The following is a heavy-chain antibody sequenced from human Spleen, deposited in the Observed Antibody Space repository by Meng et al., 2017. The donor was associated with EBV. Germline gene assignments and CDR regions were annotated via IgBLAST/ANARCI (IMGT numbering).Heavy chain of an antibody. V-gene: IGHV4-30-4*01. CDR2: ISNIGRT. CDR1: GGSFSTGGYY. Sequence: QVQLQASGPGLVEPSPTLSLTCTVSGGSFSTGGYYWSWIRQPPGKGLEWIGYISNIGRTYYNPSLKSRVTISVDTSKKQFSLKLSSVTAADTAVYYCARDVGRDYFDPWGRGTLVTVSS. CDR3: ARDVGRDYFDP. J-gene: IGHJ4*02.